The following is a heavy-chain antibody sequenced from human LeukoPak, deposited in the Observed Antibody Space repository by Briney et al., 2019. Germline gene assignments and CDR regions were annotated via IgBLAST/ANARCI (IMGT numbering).Heavy chain of an antibody. D-gene: IGHD4-17*01. V-gene: IGHV1-18*01. J-gene: IGHJ4*02. CDR1: GYTFTSYD. CDR2: ISAYNGNT. CDR3: ARNGYGDSNFDY. Sequence: ASVKVSCKASGYTFTSYDINWVRQAPGQGLEWMGWISAYNGNTNYAQKLQGRVTMTTDTSTSTAYMELRSLRSDDTAVYYCARNGYGDSNFDYWGQGTLVTVSS.